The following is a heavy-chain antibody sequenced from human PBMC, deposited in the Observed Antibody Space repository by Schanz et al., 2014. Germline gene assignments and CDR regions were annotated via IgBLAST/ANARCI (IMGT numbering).Heavy chain of an antibody. CDR1: GFTFTTYA. CDR2: ISSGGGST. V-gene: IGHV3-23*01. CDR3: AKVRYSSGWRGDYFDE. J-gene: IGHJ4*02. Sequence: EMQLLESGGGLIQPGGSLRLSCAASGFTFTTYAMSWVRQAPGKGLEWVSSISSGGGSTYYADSVKGRFTISRDNSKNTLYLQMNSLRAEDTAVYYCAKVRYSSGWRGDYFDEWGQGTLVTVAS. D-gene: IGHD6-25*01.